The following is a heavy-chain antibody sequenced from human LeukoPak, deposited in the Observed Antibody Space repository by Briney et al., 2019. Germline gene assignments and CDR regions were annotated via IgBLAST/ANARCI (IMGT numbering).Heavy chain of an antibody. Sequence: PSETLSLTCTVSGGSISSGGYYWSWIRQPPGKGLDWIGSLYYSGATYYNPSLESRVTISVDTSKNQFSLKLSSVTAADTAVYYCVRVRHPTGGPWVVGQTAYFQQWSQGTLVTVSS. CDR2: LYYSGAT. CDR1: GGSISSGGYY. J-gene: IGHJ1*01. CDR3: VRVRHPTGGPWVVGQTAYFQQ. V-gene: IGHV4-39*01. D-gene: IGHD2-2*01.